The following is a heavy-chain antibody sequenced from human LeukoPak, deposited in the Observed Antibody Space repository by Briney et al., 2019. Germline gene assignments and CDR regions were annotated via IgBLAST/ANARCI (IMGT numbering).Heavy chain of an antibody. CDR3: AELGITMIGGV. CDR2: ISSSGNTT. Sequence: GGSLRLSCAASGFTFSDNYMSWIRQAPGKGLEWVSYISSSGNTTYNADSVKGRFSITRDNAKNSLYLQMNSLRAEDTAVYYCAELGITMIGGVWGKGTTVSVSS. V-gene: IGHV3-11*04. CDR1: GFTFSDNY. J-gene: IGHJ6*04. D-gene: IGHD3-10*02.